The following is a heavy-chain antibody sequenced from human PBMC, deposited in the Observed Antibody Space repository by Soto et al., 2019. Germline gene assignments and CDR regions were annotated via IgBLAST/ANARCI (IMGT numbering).Heavy chain of an antibody. CDR1: GFTCSSYG. CDR2: IWYDGSNK. D-gene: IGHD3-22*01. CDR3: ARESGDYYDSSGYPNWFDP. V-gene: IGHV3-33*01. J-gene: IGHJ5*02. Sequence: QVQLVESGGGVVQPGRSLRLSCAASGFTCSSYGMHWVRQAPGKGLEWVAVIWYDGSNKYYADSVKGRFTISRDNSKNTLYLQMNSLRAEDTAVYYCARESGDYYDSSGYPNWFDPWGQGTLVTVSS.